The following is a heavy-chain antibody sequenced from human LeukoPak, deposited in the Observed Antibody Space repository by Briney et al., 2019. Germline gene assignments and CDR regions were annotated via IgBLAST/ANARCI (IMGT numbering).Heavy chain of an antibody. D-gene: IGHD3-22*01. V-gene: IGHV4-59*12. J-gene: IGHJ4*02. CDR3: ARGLQSSGYFDYYFDY. CDR2: IYYSGST. Sequence: ASETLSLTCTVSGGSISSYYWSWIRQPPGKGLEWIGYIYYSGSTNYNPSLKSRVTISVDTSKNQFSLKLSSVTAADTAVYYCARGLQSSGYFDYYFDYWGQGTLVTVSS. CDR1: GGSISSYY.